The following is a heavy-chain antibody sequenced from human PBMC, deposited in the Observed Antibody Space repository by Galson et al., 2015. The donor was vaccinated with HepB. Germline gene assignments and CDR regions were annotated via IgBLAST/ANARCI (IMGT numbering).Heavy chain of an antibody. D-gene: IGHD6-19*01. V-gene: IGHV3-48*01. CDR2: ISSSSTI. CDR1: FSSYS. CDR3: ARVAVAGINYYYYGMDV. Sequence: FSSYSMNWVRQAPGKGLEWVSYISSSSTIYYADSVKGRFTISRDNAKNSLYLQMNSLRAEDTAVYYCARVAVAGINYYYYGMDVWGQGTTVTVSS. J-gene: IGHJ6*02.